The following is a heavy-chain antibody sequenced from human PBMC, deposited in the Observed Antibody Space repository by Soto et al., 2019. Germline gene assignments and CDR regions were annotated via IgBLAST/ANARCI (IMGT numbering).Heavy chain of an antibody. J-gene: IGHJ4*02. CDR1: GYRFTNYW. V-gene: IGHV5-51*01. CDR2: IYPGDSDT. D-gene: IGHD6-19*01. CDR3: ARAPVTAVAATVTFDY. Sequence: PGESLKISCQTSGYRFTNYWIGWVRQMPGKGLEWMGIIYPGDSDTRYSPSFQGQVSISADNPIDTAYLQWGSLQASDTAIYYCARAPVTAVAATVTFDYLGQGTLVTSPQ.